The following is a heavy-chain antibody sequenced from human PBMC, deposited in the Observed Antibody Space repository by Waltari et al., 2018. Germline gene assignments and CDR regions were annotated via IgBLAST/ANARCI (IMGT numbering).Heavy chain of an antibody. CDR3: ARGEITMVRGALSFDY. V-gene: IGHV1-3*01. CDR2: GNT. J-gene: IGHJ4*02. Sequence: GNTKYSQKFQGRVTITRDTSASTAYMELSSLRSEDTAVYYCARGEITMVRGALSFDYWGQGTLVTVSS. D-gene: IGHD3-10*01.